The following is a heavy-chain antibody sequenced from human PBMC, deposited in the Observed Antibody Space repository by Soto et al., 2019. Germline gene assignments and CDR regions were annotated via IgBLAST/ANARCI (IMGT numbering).Heavy chain of an antibody. J-gene: IGHJ4*02. D-gene: IGHD6-13*01. CDR1: GDSVSSNSAA. V-gene: IGHV6-1*01. Sequence: SQTLSLTCAISGDSVSSNSAALNWMRQSPSRGLEWLGGTYYGSKWYNDYAVSVKSRITINPDTSKNQFSLQLHSVTPEDTAVYYCARDRSPGSSSWYDYWGQGTLVTVS. CDR3: ARDRSPGSSSWYDY. CDR2: TYYGSKWYN.